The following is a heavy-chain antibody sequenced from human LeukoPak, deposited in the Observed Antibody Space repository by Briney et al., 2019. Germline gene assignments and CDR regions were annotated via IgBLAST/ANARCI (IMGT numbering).Heavy chain of an antibody. CDR3: ATERAGIVGASYFDY. CDR1: GYTHTELS. Sequence: ASVNGSCKVSGYTHTELSMHWVRQAPGKGLEWMGGFDPEDGETIYAQKFQGRVTMTEDTSTDTAYMELSSLRSEDTGVYYCATERAGIVGASYFDYWGQGTLVTVSS. V-gene: IGHV1-24*01. J-gene: IGHJ4*02. D-gene: IGHD1-26*01. CDR2: FDPEDGET.